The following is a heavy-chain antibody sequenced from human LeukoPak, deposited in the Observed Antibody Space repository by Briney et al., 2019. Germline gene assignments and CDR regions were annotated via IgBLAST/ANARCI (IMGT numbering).Heavy chain of an antibody. Sequence: ASVKVSCKASGYSFTDHFLHWLRQAPGQGLEWMGWIHPNSGDTNYAQRFQGMVSLTRDTSISTAYMELSSLRSDDTAVYYCARDHNWGPDYWGQGTLVSVSS. CDR3: ARDHNWGPDY. D-gene: IGHD7-27*01. J-gene: IGHJ4*02. CDR1: GYSFTDHF. CDR2: IHPNSGDT. V-gene: IGHV1-2*02.